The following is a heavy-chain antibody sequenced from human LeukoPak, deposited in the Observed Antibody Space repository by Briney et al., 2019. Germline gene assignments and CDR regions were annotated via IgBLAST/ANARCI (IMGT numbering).Heavy chain of an antibody. Sequence: SETLSLTCTVSGGSISSYYWSWIRQPPGKGLEWIGYIYYSGSTYYNPSLKSRVTISVDTSKNQFSLKLSSVTAADTAVYYCARGVVAATRYFDLWGRGTLVTVSS. J-gene: IGHJ2*01. V-gene: IGHV4-59*08. CDR1: GGSISSYY. CDR2: IYYSGST. D-gene: IGHD2-15*01. CDR3: ARGVVAATRYFDL.